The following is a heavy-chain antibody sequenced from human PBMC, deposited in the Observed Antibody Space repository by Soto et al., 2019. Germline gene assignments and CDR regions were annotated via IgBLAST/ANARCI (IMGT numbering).Heavy chain of an antibody. CDR2: IGGGGGDM. V-gene: IGHV3-11*01. CDR1: GFNFNDYY. J-gene: IGHJ4*02. Sequence: GGSLRLSCAASGFNFNDYYMSWIRQAPGKGLECLSYIGGGGGDMSYADSVRGRVPTSRDNARNSLYRQMNTLRADAHAVYYCTRSARVFDYWGQGTLVTVSS. D-gene: IGHD6-6*01. CDR3: TRSARVFDY.